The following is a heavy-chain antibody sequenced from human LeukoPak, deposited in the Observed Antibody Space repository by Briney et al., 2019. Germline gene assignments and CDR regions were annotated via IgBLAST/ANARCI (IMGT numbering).Heavy chain of an antibody. CDR3: AKGPGGNTIFGVVPEPYYGMDV. J-gene: IGHJ6*02. Sequence: GGSLRLSCAASGFTFSSHAMSWVRQAPGKGLEWVSAISGSGGSTYYADSVKGRFTISRDNSKNTLYLQMNSLRAEDTAVYYCAKGPGGNTIFGVVPEPYYGMDVWGQGTTVTVSS. CDR1: GFTFSSHA. V-gene: IGHV3-23*01. CDR2: ISGSGGST. D-gene: IGHD3-3*01.